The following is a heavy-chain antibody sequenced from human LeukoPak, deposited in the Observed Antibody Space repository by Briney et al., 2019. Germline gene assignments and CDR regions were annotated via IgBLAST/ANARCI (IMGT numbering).Heavy chain of an antibody. D-gene: IGHD3-10*01. CDR1: GIIFSNFA. J-gene: IGHJ4*02. V-gene: IGHV3-30-3*02. CDR2: ISNGGSNK. CDR3: AKDRIPNGSGSCFDH. Sequence: PGGSLRLSCAASGIIFSNFALHWVRQAPGKGLEWVALISNGGSNKYYAESVKGRFTISRDISQNTLYLQMDSLRAEDTAVYYCAKDRIPNGSGSCFDHWGQGTLVTVSS.